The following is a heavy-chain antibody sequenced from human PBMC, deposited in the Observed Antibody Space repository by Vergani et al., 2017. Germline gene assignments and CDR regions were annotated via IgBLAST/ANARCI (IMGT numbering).Heavy chain of an antibody. Sequence: EVQLLESGGGLVQPGGSLRLSCAASGFTFSSYSMNWVRQAPGKGLEWVSSISSSSSYIYYAYSVKGRFTISRDNAKNSLYLQMNSLRAEDTAVYYCARVTTWGQGTLVTVSS. J-gene: IGHJ5*02. D-gene: IGHD4-11*01. CDR2: ISSSSSYI. CDR3: ARVTT. V-gene: IGHV3-21*01. CDR1: GFTFSSYS.